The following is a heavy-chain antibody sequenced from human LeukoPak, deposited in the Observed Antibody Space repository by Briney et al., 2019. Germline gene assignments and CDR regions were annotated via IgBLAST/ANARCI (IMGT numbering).Heavy chain of an antibody. V-gene: IGHV3-30-3*01. D-gene: IGHD5-18*01. CDR2: ISYDGSNK. J-gene: IGHJ4*02. CDR1: GFTFSSYW. CDR3: ARENGIQLWKPFDY. Sequence: GGSLRLSCAASGFTFSSYWMHWVRQAPGKGLVWVAVISYDGSNKYYADSVKGRFTISRDNSKNTLYLQMNSLRAEDTAVYYCARENGIQLWKPFDYWGQGTLVTVSS.